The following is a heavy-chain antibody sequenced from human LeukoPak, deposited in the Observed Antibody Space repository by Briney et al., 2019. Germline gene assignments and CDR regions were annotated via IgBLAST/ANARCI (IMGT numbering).Heavy chain of an antibody. D-gene: IGHD6-13*01. CDR1: GYTFTGYY. J-gene: IGHJ5*02. CDR2: IDPNSGCT. Sequence: ASVKVSCKTSGYTFTGYYIHWVRQAPGQGLEWMGWIDPNSGCTNYAQKFQGRVTMTRDTSISTAYMELSRLTSADTAVYRCATPSSSSWYGFDPWGQGTLVTVSS. CDR3: ATPSSSSWYGFDP. V-gene: IGHV1-2*02.